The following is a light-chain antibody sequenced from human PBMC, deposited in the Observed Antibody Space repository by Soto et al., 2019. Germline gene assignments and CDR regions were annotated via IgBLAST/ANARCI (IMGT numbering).Light chain of an antibody. V-gene: IGKV3-15*01. CDR2: GAS. J-gene: IGKJ4*01. Sequence: EIVMTQSPATLSVSPGERATLSCRASQSVSSDLAWYHQKPGQAPSLLIYGASTRATGISARFSGSGSGTEFTLTISSLEPEDFATYYCQQADSFPTFGGGTKVDIK. CDR3: QQADSFPT. CDR1: QSVSSD.